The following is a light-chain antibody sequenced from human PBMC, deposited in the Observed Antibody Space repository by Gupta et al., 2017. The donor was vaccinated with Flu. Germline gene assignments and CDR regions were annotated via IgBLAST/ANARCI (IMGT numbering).Light chain of an antibody. CDR3: SSYTGFTVL. J-gene: IGLJ2*01. CDR1: TSDIGDYNY. V-gene: IGLV2-14*03. Sequence: QSALTQPASVSGSPGQSITISCTGTTSDIGDYNYVSWYQHHPGRVPKLLIYDVITRPSGVSSRFSGSKSGNTASLTTSGLRAEDEADYYCSSYTGFTVLFGGGTRLTVL. CDR2: DVI.